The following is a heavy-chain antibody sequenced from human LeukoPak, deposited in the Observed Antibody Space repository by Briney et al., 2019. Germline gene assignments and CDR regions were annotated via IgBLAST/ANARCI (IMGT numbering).Heavy chain of an antibody. CDR3: ARGLMVYARGRVWFDP. D-gene: IGHD2-8*01. CDR1: GGSISSYY. V-gene: IGHV4-59*01. Sequence: SETLSLTCTVSGGSISSYYWSWIRQPPGKGLEWIGYIYYSGSTNHNPSLKSRVTISVDTSKNQFSLKLSSVTAADTAVYYCARGLMVYARGRVWFDPWGQGTLVTVSS. CDR2: IYYSGST. J-gene: IGHJ5*02.